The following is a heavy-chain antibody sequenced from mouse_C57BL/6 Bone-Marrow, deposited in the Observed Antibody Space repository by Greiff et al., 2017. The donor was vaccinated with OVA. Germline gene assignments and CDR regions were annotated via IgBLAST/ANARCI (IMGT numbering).Heavy chain of an antibody. CDR2: IYPGNSDT. CDR1: GYTFTSYW. Sequence: VQLKESGTVLARPGASVKMSCKTSGYTFTSYWMHWVKQRPGQGLEWIGAIYPGNSDTSSNQKFKGKATLTAVTSASTAYMELSSLPNEDAAVYYGTRRGNFVYWGQGTLVTVSA. J-gene: IGHJ3*01. D-gene: IGHD2-1*01. V-gene: IGHV1-5*01. CDR3: TRRGNFVY.